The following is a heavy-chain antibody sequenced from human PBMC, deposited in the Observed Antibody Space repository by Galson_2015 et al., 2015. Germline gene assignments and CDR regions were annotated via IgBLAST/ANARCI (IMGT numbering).Heavy chain of an antibody. J-gene: IGHJ4*02. Sequence: SLRLSCAASEFTFSSYYMSWVRQAPGKRLEWVSSISSTTTYIYYAASVKGRFTISRDNAKNSLYLQLNSLGAEDTAVYYCARQILDYDFWSGYYPTNFDYWGQGTLVTVSS. CDR2: ISSTTTYI. D-gene: IGHD3-3*01. CDR1: EFTFSSYY. CDR3: ARQILDYDFWSGYYPTNFDY. V-gene: IGHV3-21*01.